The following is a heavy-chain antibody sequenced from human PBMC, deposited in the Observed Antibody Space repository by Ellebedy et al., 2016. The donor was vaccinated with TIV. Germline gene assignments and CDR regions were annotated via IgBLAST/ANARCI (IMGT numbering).Heavy chain of an antibody. CDR1: GGSFSAYY. Sequence: MPSETLSLTCAVYGGSFSAYYWSWTRQPPGKGLEWIGYIYNTVTTNYNPSLKSPVTISVDTSKNQFSLKLSSVTAAATAVFYCARAHGRDLTGYDKRHYGMDVWGQGTTVTVSS. D-gene: IGHD3-9*01. CDR2: IYNTVTT. CDR3: ARAHGRDLTGYDKRHYGMDV. J-gene: IGHJ6*02. V-gene: IGHV4-34*01.